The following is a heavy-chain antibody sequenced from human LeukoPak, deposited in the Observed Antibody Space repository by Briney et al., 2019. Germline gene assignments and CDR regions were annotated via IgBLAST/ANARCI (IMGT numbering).Heavy chain of an antibody. CDR3: ARGKREWLFHYYYYMDV. CDR2: IYYSGST. D-gene: IGHD3-3*01. CDR1: GGSISSYY. V-gene: IGHV4-59*01. Sequence: SETLSLTCTVSGGSISSYYWSWIRQPPGKGLEWIGYIYYSGSTNYNPSLKSRVTISVDTSKNQFSLKLSSVTAADTAVYYCARGKREWLFHYYYYMDVWGKGTTVTISS. J-gene: IGHJ6*03.